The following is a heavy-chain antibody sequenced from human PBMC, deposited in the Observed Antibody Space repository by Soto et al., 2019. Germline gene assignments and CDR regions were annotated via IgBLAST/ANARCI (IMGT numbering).Heavy chain of an antibody. CDR1: GVSIRSSY. CDR3: ARGGNQYSNTASGVGGFDF. V-gene: IGHV4-59*01. D-gene: IGHD2-2*01. CDR2: IYYTGTT. Sequence: SETLSLTCTVSGVSIRSSYWSWIRQSPGTGLEWIGYIYYTGTTNYNPSLKRRVTISLDTAKNQFSLNVNSLTTADTAVYFCARGGNQYSNTASGVGGFDFWGQGTLVTVSS. J-gene: IGHJ4*02.